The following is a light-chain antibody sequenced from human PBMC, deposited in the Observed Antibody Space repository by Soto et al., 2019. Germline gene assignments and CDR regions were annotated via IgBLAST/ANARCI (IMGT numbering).Light chain of an antibody. J-gene: IGKJ1*01. CDR2: LGS. V-gene: IGKV2-28*01. CDR1: QSLLHSNGYNY. Sequence: DIVMTQSPLSLPVTPGEPASISCRSSQSLLHSNGYNYLDWYLQKPGQSPQLLIYLGSNRASGVPDRFSGSGSGTDFTLKISRVEAEDVGVHYCVQALQTPRTFGQGTRVEIK. CDR3: VQALQTPRT.